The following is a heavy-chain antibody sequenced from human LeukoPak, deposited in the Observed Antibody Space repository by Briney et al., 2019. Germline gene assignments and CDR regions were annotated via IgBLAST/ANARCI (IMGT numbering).Heavy chain of an antibody. CDR3: ARVDYGGNLHY. Sequence: SETLSLTCTVSGDSISSYYWSWIRQSPGKGLEWIGYIYYSGNTNYNPSLKSRVTISLDTSKNQFSLKLTSVTAADTAVYYCARVDYGGNLHYWGQGFLVTVSS. V-gene: IGHV4-59*01. D-gene: IGHD4-23*01. CDR1: GDSISSYY. CDR2: IYYSGNT. J-gene: IGHJ4*02.